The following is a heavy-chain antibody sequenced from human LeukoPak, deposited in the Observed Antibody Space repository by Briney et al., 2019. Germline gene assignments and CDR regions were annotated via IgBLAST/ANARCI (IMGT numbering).Heavy chain of an antibody. V-gene: IGHV3-30*18. J-gene: IGHJ4*02. D-gene: IGHD6-13*01. CDR2: TSYDGSNR. Sequence: PGRSLRLSCTASGFTFSSYGMHWVRQAPGKRLEWVAVTSYDGSNRYYADSVKGRFTISRDNSKNTLYLQMNGLRAEDTAVYYCAKASSSWYLGVWGQGTLVTVSS. CDR3: AKASSSWYLGV. CDR1: GFTFSSYG.